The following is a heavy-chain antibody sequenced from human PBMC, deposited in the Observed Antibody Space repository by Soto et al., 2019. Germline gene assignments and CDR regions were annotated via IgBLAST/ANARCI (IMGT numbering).Heavy chain of an antibody. CDR1: GGTFSSYA. J-gene: IGHJ4*02. Sequence: QVQLVQSGAEVKKPGSSVKVSCKASGGTFSSYAISWVRQAPGQXLEWXGGIIPIFGTANYAQKFQGRVTITADESTSTAYXXXSXXXXXXXXXXXXXXXXXXXFGGVIAPFDYWGQGTLVTVSS. V-gene: IGHV1-69*01. CDR2: IIPIFGTA. D-gene: IGHD3-16*02. CDR3: XXXXXXXFGGVIAPFDY.